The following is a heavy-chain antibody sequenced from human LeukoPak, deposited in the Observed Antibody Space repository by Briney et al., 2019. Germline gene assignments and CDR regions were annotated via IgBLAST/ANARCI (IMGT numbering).Heavy chain of an antibody. CDR1: GGTFSSNG. D-gene: IGHD2-2*01. V-gene: IGHV1-69*13. CDR2: ITPIFGTA. J-gene: IGHJ6*03. CDR3: ATPWSTSFMDV. Sequence: SVKVSCKASGGTFSSNGISWVRQAPGQGLEWMGGITPIFGTANYAQKIQGRVTINADESTSTAYMELSSLRSEDTAVYYCATPWSTSFMDVWGKGTTVTVSS.